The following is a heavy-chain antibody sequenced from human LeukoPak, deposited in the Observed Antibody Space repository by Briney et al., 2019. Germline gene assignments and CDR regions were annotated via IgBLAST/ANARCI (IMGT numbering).Heavy chain of an antibody. CDR1: GFTFSSYP. D-gene: IGHD6-19*01. J-gene: IGHJ2*01. CDR2: ISTTSSNI. CDR3: ARDQIPSYSGWFRWYFDL. V-gene: IGHV3-48*04. Sequence: GGSLRLSCAASGFTFSSYPMNWVRQAPGKGLEWLSYISTTSSNIHYADSVKGRITVSRDNAKNSLYLQMDSLGVEDTAIYYCARDQIPSYSGWFRWYFDLWGRGTLVTVSS.